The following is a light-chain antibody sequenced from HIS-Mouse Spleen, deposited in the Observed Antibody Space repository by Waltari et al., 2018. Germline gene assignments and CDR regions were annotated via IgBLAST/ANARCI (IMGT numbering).Light chain of an antibody. J-gene: IGLJ2*01. CDR2: DVS. Sequence: QSALTQPASVSGSPGQSITISCTGTSSAVGGYNYVSWYQQQPGNTPKLMIYDVSNRPSGVSNRFSGSKSGNTASLTISGLQAEDEADYYCSSYTSSSFNVVFGGGTKLTVL. V-gene: IGLV2-14*03. CDR1: SSAVGGYNY. CDR3: SSYTSSSFNVV.